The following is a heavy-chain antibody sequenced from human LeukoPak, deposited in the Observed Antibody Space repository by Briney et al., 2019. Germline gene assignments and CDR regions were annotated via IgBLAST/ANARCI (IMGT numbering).Heavy chain of an antibody. D-gene: IGHD5-18*01. Sequence: GGSLRLSCAASGFTFSDYYMSWVRQAPGKGLEWVSYISSSGSTIYYADSVKGRFTISRDNAKNSLYLQMNSLRAEDTAVYYCARVRSTAMIFDPWGQGTLVTVSS. CDR2: ISSSGSTI. J-gene: IGHJ5*02. CDR3: ARVRSTAMIFDP. V-gene: IGHV3-11*01. CDR1: GFTFSDYY.